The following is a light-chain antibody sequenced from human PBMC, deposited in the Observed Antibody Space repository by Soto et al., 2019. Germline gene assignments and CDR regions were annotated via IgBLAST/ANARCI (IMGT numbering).Light chain of an antibody. CDR1: QSISIL. V-gene: IGKV1-5*03. CDR2: KAS. J-gene: IGKJ1*01. CDR3: QQYNTFWT. Sequence: DIQMTQSPSTLSASVGDRVTITCRASQSISILLAWYQQKPGKAPKLLIYKASSLESGVPSRFSGSGSGTDFTLTISSLQPDDFATYYCQQYNTFWTFGQGTKVDIK.